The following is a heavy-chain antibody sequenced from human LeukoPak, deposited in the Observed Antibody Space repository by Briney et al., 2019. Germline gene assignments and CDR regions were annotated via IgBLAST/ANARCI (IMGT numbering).Heavy chain of an antibody. CDR1: GFTFSSFV. CDR2: ISGSGGST. CDR3: AKGTGINRFHWFDP. D-gene: IGHD3/OR15-3a*01. J-gene: IGHJ5*02. V-gene: IGHV3-23*01. Sequence: PGGSLTLSCALSGFTFSSFVSKWVRPAPGKGLEWVSGISGSGGSTYYADSVKGRFTISRDNSKNTLSLQMNSLRADDTALYYCAKGTGINRFHWFDPWGQGTLVTVSS.